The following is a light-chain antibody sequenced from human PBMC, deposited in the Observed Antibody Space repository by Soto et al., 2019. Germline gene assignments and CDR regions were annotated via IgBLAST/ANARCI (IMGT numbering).Light chain of an antibody. Sequence: EIVMTQSPATLSVSPGERATLSCRASQSVSSNLAWYQQKPGQAPRLLIYGASTRATGIPARFSGSGSGTEFTLTISSLQSEDVAVYYCQQYNNWLRYTFGQGTKLEIK. V-gene: IGKV3-15*01. CDR2: GAS. J-gene: IGKJ2*01. CDR3: QQYNNWLRYT. CDR1: QSVSSN.